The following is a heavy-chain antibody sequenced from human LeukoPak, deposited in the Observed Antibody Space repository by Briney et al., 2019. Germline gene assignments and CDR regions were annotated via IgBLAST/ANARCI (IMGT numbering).Heavy chain of an antibody. CDR3: ATEQYCSGGSCSMDTAMV. CDR1: GGSFSGYY. Sequence: SETLSLTCAVYGGSFSGYYWGWIRQPPGEGLEWIGEINHSGSTNYNPSLKSRVTISVDTSKNQFSLKLSSVTAADTAVYYCATEQYCSGGSCSMDTAMVWGQGTLVTASS. CDR2: INHSGST. D-gene: IGHD2-15*01. V-gene: IGHV4-34*01. J-gene: IGHJ4*02.